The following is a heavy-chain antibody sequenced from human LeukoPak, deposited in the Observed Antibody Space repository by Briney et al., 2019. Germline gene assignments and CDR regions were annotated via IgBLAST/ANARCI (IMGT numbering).Heavy chain of an antibody. Sequence: ETLSLTCTVSGGSISSYYWSWIRQPPGKGLEWVSSISSSSSYIYYADSVKGRFTISRDNAKNSLYLQMNSLRAEDTAVYYCARDTGEEGMDYWGQGTLVTVSS. V-gene: IGHV3-21*01. J-gene: IGHJ4*02. D-gene: IGHD3-16*01. CDR3: ARDTGEEGMDY. CDR1: GGSISSYY. CDR2: ISSSSSYI.